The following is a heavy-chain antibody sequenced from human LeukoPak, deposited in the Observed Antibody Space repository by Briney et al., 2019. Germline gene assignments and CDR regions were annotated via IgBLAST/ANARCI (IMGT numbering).Heavy chain of an antibody. V-gene: IGHV1-18*01. CDR2: ISAYNGNT. CDR3: ARDLTEYQPLRPDFDY. J-gene: IGHJ4*02. D-gene: IGHD2-2*01. Sequence: ASVKVSCKASGYTFTSYGISWVRQAPGQGLEWMGWISAYNGNTNYAQKLQGRVTMTTDTSTSTAYMELRSLRSDDTAVYYCARDLTEYQPLRPDFDYWGQGTLVTVSS. CDR1: GYTFTSYG.